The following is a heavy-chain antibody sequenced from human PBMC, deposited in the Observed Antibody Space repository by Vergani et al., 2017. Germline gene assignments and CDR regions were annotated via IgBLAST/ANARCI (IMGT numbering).Heavy chain of an antibody. CDR3: ARHVSPWYYDGSGNLYYFDY. D-gene: IGHD3-10*01. CDR1: GGSINSSSYY. CDR2: IYYSGST. V-gene: IGHV4-39*01. J-gene: IGHJ4*02. Sequence: QLQLQESGPGLVKPSETLSLTCTVSGGSINSSSYYWGWIRQPPGKGLEWIGSIYYSGSTYYNPSLKSRVTISVDTSKNQFSLKMSSVTAADTAVYYCARHVSPWYYDGSGNLYYFDYWGQGTLVTVSS.